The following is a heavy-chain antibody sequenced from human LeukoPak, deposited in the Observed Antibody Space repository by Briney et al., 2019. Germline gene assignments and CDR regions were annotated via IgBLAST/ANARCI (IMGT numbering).Heavy chain of an antibody. CDR2: IYYSGNT. V-gene: IGHV4-59*08. D-gene: IGHD3-9*01. CDR1: GGSISNYY. CDR3: ARGHFNILTGYYIVY. Sequence: PSETLSLTCTVSGGSISNYYWRWIRQPPGKGLEWIGYIYYSGNTNYNPSLKSRVTISVDTSKNQFSLKLSSVTAADTAVYYCARGHFNILTGYYIVYWGQGTLVTVSS. J-gene: IGHJ4*02.